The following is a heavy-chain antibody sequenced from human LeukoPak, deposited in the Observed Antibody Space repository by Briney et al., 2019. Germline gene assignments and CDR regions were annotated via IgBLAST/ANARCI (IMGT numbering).Heavy chain of an antibody. CDR1: GFTFSSYA. V-gene: IGHV3-23*01. CDR2: ISGSGGST. D-gene: IGHD3-3*01. J-gene: IGHJ3*02. Sequence: GGSLRLSCAASGFTFSSYAMSWVRQAPGKGLEWVSAISGSGGSTYYADSVKGRFTISRDNSKNTLYLRMNSLRAEDTAVYYCAKWGSSVYYDFWSGYPNDAFDIWGQGTMVTVSS. CDR3: AKWGSSVYYDFWSGYPNDAFDI.